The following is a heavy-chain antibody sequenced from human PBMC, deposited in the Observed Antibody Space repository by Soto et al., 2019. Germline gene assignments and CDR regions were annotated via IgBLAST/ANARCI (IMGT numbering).Heavy chain of an antibody. CDR2: IYWDDDK. Sequence: QITLKESGPTLVKPTQTLTLTCTFSGFSFSTNGVGVAWIRQPPGGALEWLALIYWDDDKKYNPSLRSRLSITSDTSNNQVLFTMSNMDPVDTATYYCAYRCLSGVGDYWGPGTLVTVSS. J-gene: IGHJ4*02. D-gene: IGHD3-3*01. CDR1: GFSFSTNGVG. CDR3: AYRCLSGVGDY. V-gene: IGHV2-5*02.